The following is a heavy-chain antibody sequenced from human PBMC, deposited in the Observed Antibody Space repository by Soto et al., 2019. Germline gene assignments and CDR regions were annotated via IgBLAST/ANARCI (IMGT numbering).Heavy chain of an antibody. V-gene: IGHV4-4*07. D-gene: IGHD3-3*01. CDR1: GGSISSYY. CDR3: ARQETWEIFEVVIPRGMDV. J-gene: IGHJ6*02. CDR2: IYTSGST. Sequence: QVQLQESGPGLVKPSETLSLTCTVSGGSISSYYWSWIRQPAGKGLEWIGRIYTSGSTNYNPSLKSRVTMSVDTSKNQFSLKLSSVTAADTAVYYCARQETWEIFEVVIPRGMDVWGQGTTVTVSS.